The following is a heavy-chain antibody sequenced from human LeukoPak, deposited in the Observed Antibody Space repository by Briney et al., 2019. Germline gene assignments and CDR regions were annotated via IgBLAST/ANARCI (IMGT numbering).Heavy chain of an antibody. CDR3: AKTGGIAAAH. Sequence: GGSLRLSCAASRFTFSTYGMTWVRQAPGKGLEWVSAISGSGGSTYYADSVKGRFTISRDNSKNTLYLQMNSLRAEDTALYYCAKTGGIAAAHWGQGTLVTVSS. CDR1: RFTFSTYG. J-gene: IGHJ4*02. CDR2: ISGSGGST. D-gene: IGHD6-13*01. V-gene: IGHV3-23*01.